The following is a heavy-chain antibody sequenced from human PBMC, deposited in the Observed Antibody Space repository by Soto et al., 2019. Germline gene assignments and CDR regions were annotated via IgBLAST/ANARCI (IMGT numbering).Heavy chain of an antibody. Sequence: SETLSLTCTVSGGSISSYYWSWIRQPPGKGLEWIGYIYYSGSTNYNPSLKSRVTISVDTSKNQFSLKLSSVTAADTAVYYCARGGGVGTIFGVVRNYYYYMDVWGKGTTVTVSS. V-gene: IGHV4-59*01. CDR2: IYYSGST. CDR1: GGSISSYY. J-gene: IGHJ6*03. CDR3: ARGGGVGTIFGVVRNYYYYMDV. D-gene: IGHD3-3*01.